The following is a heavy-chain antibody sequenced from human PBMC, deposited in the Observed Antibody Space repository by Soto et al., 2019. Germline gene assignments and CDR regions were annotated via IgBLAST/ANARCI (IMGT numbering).Heavy chain of an antibody. Sequence: QVQLVESGGGVVQPGRSLRLSCAASGFTFSSYAMHWVRQAPGKGLEWVAVISYDGSNKYYADSVKGRFTISRDNSKNTLYLQMNSLRAEDTAVYYCARDMELVPAVIDYWGQGTLVTVSS. CDR2: ISYDGSNK. CDR1: GFTFSSYA. V-gene: IGHV3-30-3*01. J-gene: IGHJ4*02. CDR3: ARDMELVPAVIDY. D-gene: IGHD2-2*01.